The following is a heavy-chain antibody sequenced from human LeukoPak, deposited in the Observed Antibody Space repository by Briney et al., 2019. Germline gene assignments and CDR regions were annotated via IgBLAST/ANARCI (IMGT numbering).Heavy chain of an antibody. V-gene: IGHV3-23*01. CDR2: IGGSGGGT. CDR3: AKESLVLRYFDWLPPLGY. Sequence: QPGGSLRLSCAASGFTFSSYTMNWVRQAPGKGLEWVSAIGGSGGGTYYADSVKGRFTISRDNSKNTLYLQMNSLRAEDTAVYYCAKESLVLRYFDWLPPLGYWGQGTLVTVSS. J-gene: IGHJ4*02. D-gene: IGHD3-9*01. CDR1: GFTFSSYT.